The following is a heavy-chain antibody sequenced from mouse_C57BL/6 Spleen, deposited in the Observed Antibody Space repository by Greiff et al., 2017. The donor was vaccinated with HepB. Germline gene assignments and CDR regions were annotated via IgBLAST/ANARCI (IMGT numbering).Heavy chain of an antibody. V-gene: IGHV5-9*01. Sequence: EVMLVESGGGLVKPGGSLKLSCAASGFTFSSYTMSWVRQTPEKRLEWVATISGGGGNTYYPDSVKGRFTISRDNAKNTLYLQMSSLRSEDTALYYCASGEDYYGSTLFAYWGQGTLVTVSA. CDR1: GFTFSSYT. CDR3: ASGEDYYGSTLFAY. J-gene: IGHJ3*01. CDR2: ISGGGGNT. D-gene: IGHD1-1*01.